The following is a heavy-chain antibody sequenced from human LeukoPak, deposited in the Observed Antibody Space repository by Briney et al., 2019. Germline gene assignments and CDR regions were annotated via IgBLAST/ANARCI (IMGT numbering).Heavy chain of an antibody. V-gene: IGHV1-18*04. CDR1: GYTFTSYG. D-gene: IGHD5-18*01. CDR3: ARDSRGYSYGPNYFDY. J-gene: IGHJ4*02. Sequence: ASVKVSCKASGYTFTSYGISWVRQAPGQGLEWMGWISAYNGNTNYAQKLQGRVTMTTDTSTSTAYMELRSLRSDDTAVYYCARDSRGYSYGPNYFDYWGRGTRVTVSS. CDR2: ISAYNGNT.